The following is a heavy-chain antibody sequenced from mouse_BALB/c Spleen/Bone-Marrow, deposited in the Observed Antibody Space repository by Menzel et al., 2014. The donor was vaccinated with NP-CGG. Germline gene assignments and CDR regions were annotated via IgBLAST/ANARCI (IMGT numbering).Heavy chain of an antibody. CDR2: IDPANGNT. CDR1: GFNIKDTY. CDR3: ASYRYGWYFDV. D-gene: IGHD2-14*01. J-gene: IGHJ1*01. Sequence: EVQLVESGAELVKPGASVKLSCTASGFNIKDTYMHWVKQRPEQGLEWIGRIDPANGNTKYDPKFQGKATITADTSSNTAYLQLSSLTSEDTALYYCASYRYGWYFDVWGAGTTVTVSS. V-gene: IGHV14-3*02.